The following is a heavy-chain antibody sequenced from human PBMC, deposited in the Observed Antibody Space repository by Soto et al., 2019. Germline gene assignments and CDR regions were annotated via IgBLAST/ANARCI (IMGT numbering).Heavy chain of an antibody. CDR3: ARGIVVVTAPWFDP. CDR1: GGSISSGGYY. D-gene: IGHD2-21*02. Sequence: QVQLQESGPGLVKPSQTLSLTCTVSGGSISSGGYYWSWIRQHPGKGLEWIGYIYYSGSTYYNPSLKSRVTISVDTSKNQFSLKLRSVTAADTAVYYCARGIVVVTAPWFDPWGQGTLVTVSS. V-gene: IGHV4-31*03. CDR2: IYYSGST. J-gene: IGHJ5*02.